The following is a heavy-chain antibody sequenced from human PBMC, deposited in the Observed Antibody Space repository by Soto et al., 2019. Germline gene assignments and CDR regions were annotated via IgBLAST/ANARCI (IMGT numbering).Heavy chain of an antibody. CDR1: GFTFSSYA. J-gene: IGHJ1*01. D-gene: IGHD6-19*01. CDR3: ARRQWRIQWFAEYFQH. CDR2: ISYDGSNK. V-gene: IGHV3-30-3*01. Sequence: QVQLVESGGGVVQPGRSLRLSCAASGFTFSSYAMHWVRQAPGKGLEWVAVISYDGSNKYYADSVKGRFTISRDNYKNTLYLQMNSLRAEDTAVYYCARRQWRIQWFAEYFQHWGQGTLVTVSS.